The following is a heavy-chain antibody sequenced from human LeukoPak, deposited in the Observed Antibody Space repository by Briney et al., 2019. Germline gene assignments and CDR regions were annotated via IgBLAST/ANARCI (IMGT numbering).Heavy chain of an antibody. D-gene: IGHD1-14*01. J-gene: IGHJ4*02. V-gene: IGHV3-15*01. CDR3: ATGGYYFDC. Sequence: GGSLRLSCAASGFTFSNDWMNWVRQAPGNGLEWVCRINCRVGGGTTDYAAPFKGSLNISRDDSKNTVYLQMNSQKTEDTAVYYCATGGYYFDCWGQGTLVT. CDR1: GFTFSNDW. CDR2: INCRVGGGTT.